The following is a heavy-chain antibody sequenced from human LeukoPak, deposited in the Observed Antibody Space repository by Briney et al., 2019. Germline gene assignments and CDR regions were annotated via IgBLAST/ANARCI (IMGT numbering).Heavy chain of an antibody. CDR3: ARRGVRSGWRPNWSDP. CDR1: GGSFSGYY. V-gene: IGHV4-34*01. D-gene: IGHD6-19*01. Sequence: SETLSLTCAVYGGSFSGYYWSWIRQPPGKGLEWIGEINHSGSTNYNPSLKSRVTISVDTSKNQFSLKLSSVTAADTAVYYCARRGVRSGWRPNWSDPWGQGTLVTVSS. CDR2: INHSGST. J-gene: IGHJ5*02.